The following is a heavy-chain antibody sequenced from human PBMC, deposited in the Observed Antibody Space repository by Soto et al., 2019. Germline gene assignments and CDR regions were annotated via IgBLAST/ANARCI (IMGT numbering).Heavy chain of an antibody. CDR1: GYSFTIYW. Sequence: GESLKISCKGSGYSFTIYWIGWVRQMPGKGLEWMGIIYPGDSDTRYSPSFQGQVTISADKSISTAYLQWSSLKASDTAMYYCAKVDYGGNSGYYYYGMDVWGQGTTVTVSS. J-gene: IGHJ6*02. CDR2: IYPGDSDT. CDR3: AKVDYGGNSGYYYYGMDV. V-gene: IGHV5-51*01. D-gene: IGHD4-17*01.